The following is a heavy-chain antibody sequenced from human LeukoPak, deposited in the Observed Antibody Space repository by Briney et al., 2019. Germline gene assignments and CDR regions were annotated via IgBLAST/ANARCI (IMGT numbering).Heavy chain of an antibody. V-gene: IGHV3-64D*06. CDR1: GLIFNYYA. D-gene: IGHD2-2*01. CDR2: IGTSGNT. CDR3: GKDYLGAFSCLES. Sequence: GGSLRLSCSASGLIFNYYALHWVRQAPGRGLEHVSVIGTSGNTFYTDSVKGRFIISRDNSKNMVHLQMNSLRPEDTGVYYCGKDYLGAFSCLESWGQGTLVVVSS. J-gene: IGHJ4*02.